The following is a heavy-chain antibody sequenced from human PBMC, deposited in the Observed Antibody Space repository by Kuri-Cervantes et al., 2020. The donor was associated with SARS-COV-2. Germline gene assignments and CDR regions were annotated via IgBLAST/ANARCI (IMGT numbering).Heavy chain of an antibody. J-gene: IGHJ4*02. V-gene: IGHV3-48*03. CDR2: ISNSGSSI. D-gene: IGHD1-26*01. Sequence: GGSLRLSCVASEFTFSSYEMNWVRQAPGKGLEWVSYISNSGSSIYYADSVRGRFTISRDNAKNSLYLQMNSLRAEDTAVYYCATWGWGGATRYFDYWGQGTLVTVSS. CDR1: EFTFSSYE. CDR3: ATWGWGGATRYFDY.